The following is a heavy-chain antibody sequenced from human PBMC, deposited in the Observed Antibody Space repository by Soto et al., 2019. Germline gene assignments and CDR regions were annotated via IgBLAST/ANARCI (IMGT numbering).Heavy chain of an antibody. V-gene: IGHV3-53*02. CDR3: ARDRPGDEGDAFDI. J-gene: IGHJ3*02. D-gene: IGHD3-10*01. CDR1: GLTVSSNY. Sequence: EVQLVETGGGLIQPGGSLRLSCAASGLTVSSNYMNWVRQAPGKELEWVSVLYSGGSTHYAGSVKGRFIISRDNSKNTLYLQMNSLRAEDTAVYYCARDRPGDEGDAFDIWGHGTMVTVSS. CDR2: LYSGGST.